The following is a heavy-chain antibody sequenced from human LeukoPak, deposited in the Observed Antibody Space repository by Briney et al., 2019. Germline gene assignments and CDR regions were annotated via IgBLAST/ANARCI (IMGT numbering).Heavy chain of an antibody. CDR3: ARGPTISETGYFDF. CDR1: RGSFSTYY. Sequence: PSETLSFTCAVCRGSFSTYYWSWLRQSPGKGLEWIAEINHRGDTNYNPSVKSRVTISVDTSKNQFSLKVRSLTAADTAVYYCARGPTISETGYFDFWGQGTLVTVSS. D-gene: IGHD1-1*01. V-gene: IGHV4-34*01. CDR2: INHRGDT. J-gene: IGHJ4*03.